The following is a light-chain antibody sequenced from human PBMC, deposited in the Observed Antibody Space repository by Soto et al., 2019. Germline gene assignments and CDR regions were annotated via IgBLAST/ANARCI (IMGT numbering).Light chain of an antibody. V-gene: IGKV3-11*01. Sequence: ETVLTQSPATLSLSPGERATLSCRASQSVSNYLAWYQQKPGQAPRLLIYDASNRATGIPARFSGSGSGTDFTLTTSSLEPEDVAVYFCQHRAGWPPALTFGGGTKVDIK. J-gene: IGKJ4*01. CDR3: QHRAGWPPALT. CDR1: QSVSNY. CDR2: DAS.